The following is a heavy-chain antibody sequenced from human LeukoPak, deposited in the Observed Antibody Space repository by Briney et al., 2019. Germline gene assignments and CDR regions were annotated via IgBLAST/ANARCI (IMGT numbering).Heavy chain of an antibody. J-gene: IGHJ4*02. CDR2: ISSSSSTI. CDR1: GFTFSSYS. V-gene: IGHV3-48*01. D-gene: IGHD3-3*01. CDR3: ARDTYYDFWSIPLGC. Sequence: GGSLRLSCAASGFTFSSYSMNWVRQAPGKGLEWVSYISSSSSTIYYADPVKGRFTISRDNARNSLYLQMNSLRAEDTAVYYCARDTYYDFWSIPLGCWGQGTLVTVSS.